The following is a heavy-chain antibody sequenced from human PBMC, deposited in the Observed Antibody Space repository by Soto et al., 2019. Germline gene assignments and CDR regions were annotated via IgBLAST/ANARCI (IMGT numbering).Heavy chain of an antibody. J-gene: IGHJ4*02. CDR3: ARRGAVAGLHY. Sequence: EVQLVESGGGLVQPGGSLRVSCAASGFTFSSYWMHWVRQAPGKGLVWVSRINSDGSSTSYADSVKGRFTISRDNAKNTLYLQMNSLRAEDTAIYYCARRGAVAGLHYWGQGNLGTVSS. V-gene: IGHV3-74*01. D-gene: IGHD6-19*01. CDR2: INSDGSST. CDR1: GFTFSSYW.